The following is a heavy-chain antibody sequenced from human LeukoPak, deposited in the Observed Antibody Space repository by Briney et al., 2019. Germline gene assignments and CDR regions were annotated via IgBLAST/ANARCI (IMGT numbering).Heavy chain of an antibody. D-gene: IGHD3-22*01. V-gene: IGHV1-18*01. Sequence: ASVKVSCKASGYTFTSYGISWVRQAPGQGLEWMGWISAYNGNTNYAQKLQGRVTMTTDTSTSTAYMELRSLRSEDTAVYYCARGFVDYYDSSGYYGNWFDPWGQGTLVTVSS. CDR2: ISAYNGNT. CDR3: ARGFVDYYDSSGYYGNWFDP. J-gene: IGHJ5*02. CDR1: GYTFTSYG.